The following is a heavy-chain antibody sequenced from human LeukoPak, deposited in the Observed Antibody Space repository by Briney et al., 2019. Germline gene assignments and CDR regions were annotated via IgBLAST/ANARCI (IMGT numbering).Heavy chain of an antibody. V-gene: IGHV3-23*01. CDR2: ISGSGGST. CDR1: GFTFSSYA. CDR3: ANDASSSGIFY. Sequence: GGSLRLSCAASGFTFSSYAMSWVRQAPGKGLEWVTAISGSGGSTYYADSVKGRFTISRDNSKNTLYLQMNSLRAEDTAVYYCANDASSSGIFYWGQGTLVTVSS. D-gene: IGHD3-10*01. J-gene: IGHJ4*02.